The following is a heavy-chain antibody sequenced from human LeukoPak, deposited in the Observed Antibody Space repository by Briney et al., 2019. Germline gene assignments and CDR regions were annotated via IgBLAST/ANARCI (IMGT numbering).Heavy chain of an antibody. CDR1: GFTFSSYW. J-gene: IGHJ4*02. D-gene: IGHD4-17*01. CDR3: ARDKSYGDSSDY. CDR2: IKQEGSEK. V-gene: IGHV3-7*01. Sequence: GGSLRLSCAASGFTFSSYWMSWVRQAPGKGLEWVANIKQEGSEKYYVDSVKGRFTISRDSAKNSLYLQMNSLRAEDTAVYYCARDKSYGDSSDYWGQGTLVTVSS.